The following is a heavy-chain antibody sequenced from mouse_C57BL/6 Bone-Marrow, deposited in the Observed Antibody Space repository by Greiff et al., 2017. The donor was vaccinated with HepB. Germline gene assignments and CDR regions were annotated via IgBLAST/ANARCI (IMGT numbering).Heavy chain of an antibody. CDR1: GYTFTSYW. V-gene: IGHV1-69*01. CDR2: IDPTDSYT. J-gene: IGHJ1*03. D-gene: IGHD2-1*01. Sequence: QVQLQQPGAELVMPGASVKLSCKASGYTFTSYWMHWVKQRPGQGLEWIGEIDPTDSYTNYNQKFKGKSTLTVDKSSSTAYMQLSSLTSEDSAVYYYARRVMVGEGDLDVWGTGTTVTVSS. CDR3: ARRVMVGEGDLDV.